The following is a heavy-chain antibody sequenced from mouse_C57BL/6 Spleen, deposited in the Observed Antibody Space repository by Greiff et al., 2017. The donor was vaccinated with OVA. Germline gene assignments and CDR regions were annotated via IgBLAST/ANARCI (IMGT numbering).Heavy chain of an antibody. V-gene: IGHV1-72*01. Sequence: LKQPGAELVKPGASVKLSCKASGYTFTSYWMHWVKQRPGRGLEWIGRIDPNSGGTKYNEKFKSKATLTVDKPSSTAYMQLSSLTSEYSAVYYCARSTSTVVAPWDAMDYWGQGTSVTVSS. D-gene: IGHD1-1*01. CDR1: GYTFTSYW. CDR2: IDPNSGGT. CDR3: ARSTSTVVAPWDAMDY. J-gene: IGHJ4*01.